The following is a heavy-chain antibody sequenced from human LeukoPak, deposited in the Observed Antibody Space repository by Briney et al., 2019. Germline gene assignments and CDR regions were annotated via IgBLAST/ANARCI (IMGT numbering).Heavy chain of an antibody. D-gene: IGHD5-18*01. CDR3: AREKGEGTATIDY. CDR2: IYYSGST. V-gene: IGHV4-39*07. J-gene: IGHJ4*02. Sequence: SETLSLTCTVSGGSISSSSYYRGWIRQPPGKGLEWIGSIYYSGSTYYNPSLKSRVTISVDTSKNQFSLKLSSVTAADTAVYYCAREKGEGTATIDYWGQGTLVTVSS. CDR1: GGSISSSSYY.